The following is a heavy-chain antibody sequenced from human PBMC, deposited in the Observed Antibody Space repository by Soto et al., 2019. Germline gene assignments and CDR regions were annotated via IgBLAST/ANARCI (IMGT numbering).Heavy chain of an antibody. D-gene: IGHD2-15*01. V-gene: IGHV3-23*01. CDR1: GFTLRDYT. Sequence: EVQLLDSGGRLVQPGGSLRLSCAASGFTLRDYTMSWVRRAPGKGLEWVSSIDERGANTSNAESVRGRFTISRDDSKNTLYLQMNSLRDEDTAVYFCAKSRIQGSTRGLYDHWGQGTQVAVSS. CDR2: IDERGANT. CDR3: AKSRIQGSTRGLYDH. J-gene: IGHJ4*02.